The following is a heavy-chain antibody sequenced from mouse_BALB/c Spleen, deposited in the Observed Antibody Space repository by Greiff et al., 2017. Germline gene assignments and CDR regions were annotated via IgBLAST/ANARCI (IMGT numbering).Heavy chain of an antibody. V-gene: IGHV5-6*01. CDR1: GFTFSSYG. CDR2: ISSGGSYT. Sequence: EVHLVESGGDLVKPGGSLKLSCAASGFTFSSYGMSWVRQTPDKRLEWVATISSGGSYTYYPDSVKGRFTISRDNAKNTLYLQMSSLKSEDTAMYYCAGGWFAYWGQGTLVTVSA. CDR3: AGGWFAY. J-gene: IGHJ3*01.